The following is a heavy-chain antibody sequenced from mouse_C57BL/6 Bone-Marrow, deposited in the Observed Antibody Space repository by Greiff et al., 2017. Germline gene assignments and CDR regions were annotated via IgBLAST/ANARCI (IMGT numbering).Heavy chain of an antibody. CDR2: ISNGGGST. CDR1: GFTFSDYY. J-gene: IGHJ4*01. V-gene: IGHV5-12*01. Sequence: EVKLVESGGGLVQPGGSLKLSCAASGFTFSDYYMYWVRQTPEKRLEWVAYISNGGGSTYYPDTVKGRFTISRDNAKNTLYLQMSRLKSEDTAMYYCARQDYDYDGAMGYWGQGTSVTVSS. CDR3: ARQDYDYDGAMGY. D-gene: IGHD2-4*01.